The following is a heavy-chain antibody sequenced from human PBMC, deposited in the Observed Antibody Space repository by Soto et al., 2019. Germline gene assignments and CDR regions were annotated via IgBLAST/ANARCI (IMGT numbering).Heavy chain of an antibody. CDR1: GGSISSSSYY. D-gene: IGHD6-13*01. J-gene: IGHJ5*02. CDR3: ARHGPQQQLVREWGDSTWFDP. CDR2: IYYSGST. V-gene: IGHV4-39*01. Sequence: QLQLQESGPGLVKPSETLSLTCTVSGGSISSSSYYWGWIRQPPGKGLEWIGSIYYSGSTYYNPSLKSRVTISVDTSKNQFSLKLSSVTAADTAVYYCARHGPQQQLVREWGDSTWFDPWGQGTLVTVSS.